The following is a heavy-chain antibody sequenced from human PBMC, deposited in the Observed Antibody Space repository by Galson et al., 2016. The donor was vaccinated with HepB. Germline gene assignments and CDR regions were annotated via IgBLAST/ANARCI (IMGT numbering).Heavy chain of an antibody. CDR3: ARGGSPYDFWTTGAFDI. J-gene: IGHJ3*02. V-gene: IGHV3-30-3*01. CDR1: GFTFSSYA. Sequence: SLRLSCAASGFTFSSYAMHWVRQAPGTGLEWVALISYDGSNKYYADSVKGRFTISRDNSKNTLYLQMNSLRAEDTAVYYCARGGSPYDFWTTGAFDIWGQGTMVTVSS. D-gene: IGHD3/OR15-3a*01. CDR2: ISYDGSNK.